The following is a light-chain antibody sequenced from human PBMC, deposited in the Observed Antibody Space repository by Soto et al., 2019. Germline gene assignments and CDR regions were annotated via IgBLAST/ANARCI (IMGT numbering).Light chain of an antibody. CDR3: SSYAGSNNYV. Sequence: QSALTQPPSASGSPGQSVTISCTGTNSDVGGYDFVSWYQQHPGKAPKLMIHEVSKRPSGVPDRFSGSKSGNTASLTVSGLQAEDEADYYCSSYAGSNNYVFGTGTKLTVL. CDR1: NSDVGGYDF. J-gene: IGLJ1*01. CDR2: EVS. V-gene: IGLV2-8*01.